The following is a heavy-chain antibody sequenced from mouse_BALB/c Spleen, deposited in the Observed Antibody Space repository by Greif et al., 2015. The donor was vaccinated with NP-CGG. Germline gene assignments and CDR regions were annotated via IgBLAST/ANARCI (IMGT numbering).Heavy chain of an antibody. D-gene: IGHD1-1*01. J-gene: IGHJ3*01. CDR3: TRWDYYGSSALWFAY. Sequence: QVQLKESGAELVRPGASVKLSCKALGYTFTDYEMRWVKQTPVHGLEWIGAIHPGSGGTAYNQKFKGKATLTADKSSSTAYMELSSLTSEDSAVYYCTRWDYYGSSALWFAYWGQGTLVTVSA. CDR2: IHPGSGGT. CDR1: GYTFTDYE. V-gene: IGHV1-15*01.